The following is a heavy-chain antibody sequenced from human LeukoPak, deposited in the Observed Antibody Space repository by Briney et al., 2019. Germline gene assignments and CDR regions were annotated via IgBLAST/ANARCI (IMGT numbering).Heavy chain of an antibody. V-gene: IGHV4-30-4*08. J-gene: IGHJ5*02. Sequence: SETLSLTCTVSGGSISSSSYYWSWIRQPPGKGLEWIGYIYYSGSTYYNPSLKSRVTISVDTSKNQFSLKLSSVTAADTAVYYCARDDLHSGFDPWGQGTLVTVSS. D-gene: IGHD3-10*01. CDR1: GGSISSSSYY. CDR3: ARDDLHSGFDP. CDR2: IYYSGST.